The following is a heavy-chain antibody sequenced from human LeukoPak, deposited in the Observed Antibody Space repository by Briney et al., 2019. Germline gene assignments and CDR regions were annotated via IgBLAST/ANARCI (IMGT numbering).Heavy chain of an antibody. J-gene: IGHJ4*02. D-gene: IGHD5-12*01. V-gene: IGHV3-23*01. CDR2: IFGSGSTT. Sequence: GGSLRLSCAASGFTFGTYTMSWDRQAPGKGLEWVSSIFGSGSTTYYADSVRGRFTISRDNSKNTLYLQMNSLGAEDTAIYFCAKDLRPDSRYDFDYWGQGTLVTVSS. CDR3: AKDLRPDSRYDFDY. CDR1: GFTFGTYT.